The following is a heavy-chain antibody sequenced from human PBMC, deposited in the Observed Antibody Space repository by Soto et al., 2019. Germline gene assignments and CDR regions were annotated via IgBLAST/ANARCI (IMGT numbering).Heavy chain of an antibody. CDR3: ARGLGRYFDL. CDR2: LSASGRT. D-gene: IGHD7-27*01. CDR1: GDSIGNFY. J-gene: IGHJ2*01. V-gene: IGHV4-4*07. Sequence: PSETLSLTCAISGDSIGNFYWSWIRQPAGKGLESLGRLSASGRTNYSPSLQSRVTMSLDRSKNRFSLRLTSVSAADTDVYFCARGLGRYFDLWGRGTLVTVSS.